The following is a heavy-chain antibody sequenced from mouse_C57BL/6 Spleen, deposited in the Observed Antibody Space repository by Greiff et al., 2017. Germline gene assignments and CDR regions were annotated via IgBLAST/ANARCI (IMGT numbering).Heavy chain of an antibody. D-gene: IGHD1-1*01. J-gene: IGHJ2*01. CDR2: ISYDGSN. CDR1: GYSITSGYY. V-gene: IGHV3-6*01. Sequence: EVQLQESGPGLVKPSQSLSLTCSVTGYSITSGYYWNWIRQFPGNKLEWMGYISYDGSNNYNPSLKNRISITRDTSKNQFFLKLNSVTTEDTATYYCAITAVVALDYWGQGTTLTVSS. CDR3: AITAVVALDY.